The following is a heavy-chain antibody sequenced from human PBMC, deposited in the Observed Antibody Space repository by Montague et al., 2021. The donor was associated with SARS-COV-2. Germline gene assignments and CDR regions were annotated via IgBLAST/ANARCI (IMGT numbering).Heavy chain of an antibody. V-gene: IGHV4-61*02. CDR1: GGSISSGSYY. J-gene: IGHJ4*02. CDR3: ARESLHLTGYYNDYFDY. D-gene: IGHD3-9*01. Sequence: TLSLTCTVSGGSISSGSYYWNWIRQPAGKGLEWIGRIYTRGSTNYXPSLKSRVTISVDTSKNQFSLKLSSVTAADTAVYYCARESLHLTGYYNDYFDYWGQGTLVTVSS. CDR2: IYTRGST.